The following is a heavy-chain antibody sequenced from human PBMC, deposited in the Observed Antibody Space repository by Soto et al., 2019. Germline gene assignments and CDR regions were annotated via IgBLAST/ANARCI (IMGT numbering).Heavy chain of an antibody. CDR2: ISYDGSNK. D-gene: IGHD4-17*01. V-gene: IGHV3-30*18. Sequence: GGSLRLSCAASGFTFSSYGMHWVRQAPGKGLEWVAVISYDGSNKYYADSVKGRFTISRDNSKNTLYLQMNSLRAEDTAVYYCAKELVTTVVPLGIDYWGQGTLVTVSS. CDR3: AKELVTTVVPLGIDY. J-gene: IGHJ4*02. CDR1: GFTFSSYG.